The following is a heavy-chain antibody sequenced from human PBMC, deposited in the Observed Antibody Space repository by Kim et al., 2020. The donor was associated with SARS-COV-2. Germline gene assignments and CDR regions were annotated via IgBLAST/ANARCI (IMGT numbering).Heavy chain of an antibody. J-gene: IGHJ6*02. V-gene: IGHV3-73*01. CDR3: ARRGATAAGTPVYGMDG. CDR1: GFVFSGSD. CDR2: IKTNADNYAT. D-gene: IGHD6-13*01. Sequence: GGSLRLSCAASGFVFSGSDVHWVRQASGRGLEWVGRIKTNADNYATAYVASVKGRVTISRDDSKNTAYLQMNSLKTEDTAVYYCARRGATAAGTPVYGMDGWGQGTTVAVSS.